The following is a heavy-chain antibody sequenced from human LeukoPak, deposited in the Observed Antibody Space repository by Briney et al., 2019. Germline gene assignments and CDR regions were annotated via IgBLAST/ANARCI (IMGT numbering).Heavy chain of an antibody. CDR2: INLDGSEK. Sequence: PGGSLRLSCTASGFTFSSYWMNWVRQAPGKGLEWVANINLDGSEKHYMDSVEGRFTISRDNAKNSLYLQMNSLRAEDTAVYYCARDTSPSIGVVGYDALDIWGQGTMVTVSS. V-gene: IGHV3-7*01. CDR3: ARDTSPSIGVVGYDALDI. D-gene: IGHD6-13*01. J-gene: IGHJ3*02. CDR1: GFTFSSYW.